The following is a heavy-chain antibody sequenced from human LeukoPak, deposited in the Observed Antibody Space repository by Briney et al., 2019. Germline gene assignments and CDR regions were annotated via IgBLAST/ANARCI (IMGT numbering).Heavy chain of an antibody. V-gene: IGHV3-30*02. D-gene: IGHD3-22*01. CDR2: IRYDGSNK. Sequence: PGGSLRLSCAASGFTFSSYGMHWVRQAPGKGLEWVAFIRYDGSNKYYADSVKGRFTISRDNSKNTLYLQMNSLRAEDTAVYYCAKDRSSGYSYYFDYWGQGTLVTVSS. CDR1: GFTFSSYG. J-gene: IGHJ4*02. CDR3: AKDRSSGYSYYFDY.